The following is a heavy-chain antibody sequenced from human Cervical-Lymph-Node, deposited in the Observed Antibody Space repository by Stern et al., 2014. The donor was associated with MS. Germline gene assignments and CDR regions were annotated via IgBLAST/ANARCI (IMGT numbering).Heavy chain of an antibody. CDR2: IHYSGIT. V-gene: IGHV4-59*01. D-gene: IGHD5-18*01. Sequence: QVQLQESGPGLVKPSETLSLTCTVSGGSISSYYWSWLRQPPEKELEWIGYIHYSGITNYNPSLKSRVTISVDMSKNQFSLELSSVTAADTAVYYCARGIQPCRDWDQGTLVTVSS. J-gene: IGHJ4*02. CDR1: GGSISSYY. CDR3: ARGIQPCRD.